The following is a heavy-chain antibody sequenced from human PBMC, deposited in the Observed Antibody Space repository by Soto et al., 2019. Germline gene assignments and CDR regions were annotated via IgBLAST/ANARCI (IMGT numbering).Heavy chain of an antibody. J-gene: IGHJ4*02. Sequence: GGSLRLSCTGSGFPFSAYNINWVRQAPGKGLEWVSSITVGSSHIYQPNSMKGRFTISRDDAKNSVYLQIDSLRDEDTALYYCSRSPQVGVRGAYWGKGTMVTGSS. CDR1: GFPFSAYN. CDR3: SRSPQVGVRGAY. V-gene: IGHV3-21*01. D-gene: IGHD3-16*01. CDR2: ITVGSSHI.